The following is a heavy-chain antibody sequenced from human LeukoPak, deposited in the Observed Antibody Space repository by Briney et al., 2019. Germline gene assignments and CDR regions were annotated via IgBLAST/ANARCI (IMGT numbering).Heavy chain of an antibody. J-gene: IGHJ4*02. V-gene: IGHV4-31*03. CDR3: ARDGSSWYYFDY. CDR1: GGSISSGGYY. D-gene: IGHD6-13*01. CDR2: IYYSGST. Sequence: SQTLSLTCTVSGGSISSGGYYWSWIRQHPGKGLEWIGYIYYSGSTYYNPSLKSRVTIPVDTSKNQFSLKLSSVTAADTAVYYCARDGSSWYYFDYWGQGTLVTVSS.